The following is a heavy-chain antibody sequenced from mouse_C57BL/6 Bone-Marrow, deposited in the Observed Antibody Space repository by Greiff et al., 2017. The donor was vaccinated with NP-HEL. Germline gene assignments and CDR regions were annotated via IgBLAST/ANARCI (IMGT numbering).Heavy chain of an antibody. D-gene: IGHD2-4*01. J-gene: IGHJ2*01. CDR3: ARRGYYDYDVDY. V-gene: IGHV1-52*01. CDR2: IDPSDSET. CDR1: GYTFTSYW. Sequence: VQLQQSGAELVRPGSSVKLSCKASGYTFTSYWMHWVKQRPIQGLEWIGNIDPSDSETHYNQKFKDKATLTVDKSSSTAYMQLSSLTSEDSAVDYCARRGYYDYDVDYWGQGTTLTVSS.